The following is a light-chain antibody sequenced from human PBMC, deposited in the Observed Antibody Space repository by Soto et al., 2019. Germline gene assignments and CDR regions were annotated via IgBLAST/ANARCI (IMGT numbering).Light chain of an antibody. Sequence: EIVLTQSPGTLSLSPGERATLSCRASQSVSSSYFAWYQQKPGQAPRLLIYGASNRASDIPDRFSGSGSGTDFTLTIIRLEPEDFAVYYCQQYSNSPPYTFGQGTKLEIK. CDR3: QQYSNSPPYT. CDR2: GAS. V-gene: IGKV3-20*01. J-gene: IGKJ2*01. CDR1: QSVSSSY.